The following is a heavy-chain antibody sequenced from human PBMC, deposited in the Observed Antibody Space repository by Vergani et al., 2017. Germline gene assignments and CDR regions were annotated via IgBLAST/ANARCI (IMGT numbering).Heavy chain of an antibody. J-gene: IGHJ4*02. Sequence: QSTLKESGPTLVKPTQTLTLTCTFSGFSLNTYRVGVAWIRQPPGKALEWLALIYYNDDKRYNPSLKSRLTITKDTSKNQVVLTLTNMDPVDTATYFCAHTVRGVVPVTFDYWGPGSLVTVSS. CDR3: AHTVRGVVPVTFDY. CDR1: GFSLNTYRVG. V-gene: IGHV2-5*01. CDR2: IYYNDDK. D-gene: IGHD2-2*01.